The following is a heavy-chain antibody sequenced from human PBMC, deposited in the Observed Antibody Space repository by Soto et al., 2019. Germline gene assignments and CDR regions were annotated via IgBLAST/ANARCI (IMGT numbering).Heavy chain of an antibody. Sequence: QVQLVQSGAEVKKPGASVKVSCKASGYTFTCYYMHWVRQAPGQGLEWMGWINPNSGGTNYAQKFQGRVTMTRDTSISTAYMELSRLRSDDTAVYYCARVKGSSWIYYYYYYGMDVWGQGTTVTVSS. CDR2: INPNSGGT. D-gene: IGHD6-13*01. CDR3: ARVKGSSWIYYYYYYGMDV. CDR1: GYTFTCYY. V-gene: IGHV1-2*02. J-gene: IGHJ6*02.